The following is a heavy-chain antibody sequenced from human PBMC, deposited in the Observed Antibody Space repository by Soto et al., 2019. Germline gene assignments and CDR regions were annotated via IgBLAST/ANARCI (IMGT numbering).Heavy chain of an antibody. CDR1: GYNFGIYW. D-gene: IGHD6-13*01. V-gene: IGHV5-51*03. CDR3: ARQGDSGSFDY. CDR2: SYPGGSES. Sequence: EVQLVQSGAEVKKPGESLKISCKGSGYNFGIYWIGWVRQVPGKGLEWMGLSYPGGSESRYSPSFQGQVTVSADESLSTAYLQLSSLKASDTAVYYCARQGDSGSFDYWGQGTLVTVSS. J-gene: IGHJ4*02.